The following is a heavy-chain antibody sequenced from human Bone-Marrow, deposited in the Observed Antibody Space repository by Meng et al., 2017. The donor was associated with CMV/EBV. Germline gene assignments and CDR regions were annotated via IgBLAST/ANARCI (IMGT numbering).Heavy chain of an antibody. D-gene: IGHD2-2*01. Sequence: GGSLRLSCAASGFTFDDYAMHWVRQAPGKGLEWVSGVTWNSGSIGYADSVKGRFTISRDNAKNSLYLQMYSLRAEDTAVYYCARGGYCSSTSCPYYYYYYGMDVWGQGTTVTVSS. CDR3: ARGGYCSSTSCPYYYYYYGMDV. V-gene: IGHV3-9*01. CDR2: VTWNSGSI. CDR1: GFTFDDYA. J-gene: IGHJ6*01.